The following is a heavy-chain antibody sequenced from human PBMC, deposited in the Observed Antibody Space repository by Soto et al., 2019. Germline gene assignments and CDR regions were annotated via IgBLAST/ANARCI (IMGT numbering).Heavy chain of an antibody. CDR2: IGTAGDT. CDR1: GFTFSSYD. CDR3: ARGGSADYFDY. V-gene: IGHV3-13*01. Sequence: QPGGSLRLSCAASGFTFSSYDMHWVRQATGKGLEWVSAIGTAGDTYYPGSVKGRFTISRENAKNSLYLQMNSLRAGDTAVYYCARGGSADYFDYWGQGTMVTVSS. D-gene: IGHD1-26*01. J-gene: IGHJ4*02.